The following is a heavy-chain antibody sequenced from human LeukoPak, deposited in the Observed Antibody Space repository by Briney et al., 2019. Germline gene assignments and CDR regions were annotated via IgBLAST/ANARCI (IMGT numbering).Heavy chain of an antibody. J-gene: IGHJ3*02. CDR2: INPSGGST. V-gene: IGHV1-46*01. D-gene: IGHD4-11*01. Sequence: ASVKVSCKASGYTFISYYIHWVRQAPGQGLEWMGIINPSGGSTRYAQKFQGRVTMARDTSTGTIYMELSSLRSEDTAVYFCARDSGTVSDAFDIWGQGTMVTVSS. CDR1: GYTFISYY. CDR3: ARDSGTVSDAFDI.